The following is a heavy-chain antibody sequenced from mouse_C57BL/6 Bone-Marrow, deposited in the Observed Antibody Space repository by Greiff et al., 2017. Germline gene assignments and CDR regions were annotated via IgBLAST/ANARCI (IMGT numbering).Heavy chain of an antibody. CDR1: GYTFTSYG. CDR3: SRLGYYGSSDYY. CDR2: IYPRSGNT. J-gene: IGHJ2*01. D-gene: IGHD1-1*01. Sequence: QVQLQQSGAELARPGASVKLSCKASGYTFTSYGISWVKQRTGQGLEWIGEIYPRSGNTYYNEKVKGKATLTADKSSSTAYMELRSLTSEDSAVYFCSRLGYYGSSDYYWGRGTALTVSS. V-gene: IGHV1-81*01.